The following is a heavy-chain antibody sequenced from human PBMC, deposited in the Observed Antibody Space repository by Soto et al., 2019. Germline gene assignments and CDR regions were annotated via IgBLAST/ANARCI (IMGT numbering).Heavy chain of an antibody. D-gene: IGHD6-25*01. CDR2: IHGDGITT. CDR1: GFIFNNYW. CDR3: GRGSGPRGRPY. J-gene: IGHJ4*02. V-gene: IGHV3-74*01. Sequence: GWSLRLSCAASGFIFNNYWMHWVRQAPGKGLVWVARIHGDGITTTYVDSVKGRFTISRDNAKNTVYLQMNSLRAEDTAVYYCGRGSGPRGRPYWGQGILVTGSS.